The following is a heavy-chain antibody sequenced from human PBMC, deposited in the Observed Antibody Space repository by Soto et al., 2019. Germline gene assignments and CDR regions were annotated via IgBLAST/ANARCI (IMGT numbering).Heavy chain of an antibody. Sequence: SETLSLTCTVSGGAISSSSYYWGWIRQPPGKGLEWIGGIYYSGSTYYNPSLKSRVTISVDTSKNQFSLKLSSVTAADTAVYYSASFTGYKRTFDAFDIWGQGTMVTVSS. CDR1: GGAISSSSYY. D-gene: IGHD3-9*01. V-gene: IGHV4-39*01. J-gene: IGHJ3*02. CDR3: ASFTGYKRTFDAFDI. CDR2: IYYSGST.